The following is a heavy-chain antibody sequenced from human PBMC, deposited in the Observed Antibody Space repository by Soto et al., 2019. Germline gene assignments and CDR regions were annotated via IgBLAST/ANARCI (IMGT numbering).Heavy chain of an antibody. CDR2: ISDNSKDI. D-gene: IGHD3-22*01. CDR3: ARDDYYDSGGYGGADY. J-gene: IGHJ4*02. Sequence: GGSLRLSCLVSGFTFSTSNMNWVRQAPGMGLEWISYISDNSKDIYYAASVKGRLTISRDNAKNSLYLQMNSLRDEDTAVYYCARDDYYDSGGYGGADYWGPGTLVTVSS. V-gene: IGHV3-48*02. CDR1: GFTFSTSN.